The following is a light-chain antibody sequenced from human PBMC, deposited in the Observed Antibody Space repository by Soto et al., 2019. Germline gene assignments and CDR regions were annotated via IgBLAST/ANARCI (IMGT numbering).Light chain of an antibody. CDR3: QQYNKWPLT. J-gene: IGKJ1*01. V-gene: IGKV3-15*01. CDR1: ESVRAN. CDR2: GAS. Sequence: EIVMTQSPVTLSVSPGDRATLSCRASESVRANLAWYQQKPGQAPSLLIIGASTRATGVPARFRGSGSGTEFTLTISSLQSEDFAVYYCQQYNKWPLTFGQGTKVEIK.